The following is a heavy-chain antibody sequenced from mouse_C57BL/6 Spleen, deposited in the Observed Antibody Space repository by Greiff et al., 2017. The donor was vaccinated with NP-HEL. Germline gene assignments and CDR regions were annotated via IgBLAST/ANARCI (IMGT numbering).Heavy chain of an antibody. CDR2: INPSSGYT. V-gene: IGHV1-4*01. Sequence: QVHVKQSGAELARPGASVKMSCKASGYTFTSYTMHWVKQRPGQGLEWIGYINPSSGYTKYNQKFKDKATLTADKSSSTAYMQLSSLTSEDSAVYYCAREELTGTGYFDYWGQGTTLTVSS. J-gene: IGHJ2*01. D-gene: IGHD4-1*01. CDR3: AREELTGTGYFDY. CDR1: GYTFTSYT.